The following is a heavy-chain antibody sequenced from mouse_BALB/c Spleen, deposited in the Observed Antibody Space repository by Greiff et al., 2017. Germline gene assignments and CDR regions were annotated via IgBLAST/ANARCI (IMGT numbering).Heavy chain of an antibody. D-gene: IGHD2-2*01. CDR1: GYTFTSYY. Sequence: QVQLQQSGAELVKPGASVTLSCKASGYTFTSYYMYWVKQRPGQGLEWIGEINPSNGGTNFNEKFKSKATLTVDKSSITAYMQPSSLTSEDSAVYYCTRGGYTWFAYWGQGTLVTVSA. CDR2: INPSNGGT. J-gene: IGHJ3*01. CDR3: TRGGYTWFAY. V-gene: IGHV1S81*02.